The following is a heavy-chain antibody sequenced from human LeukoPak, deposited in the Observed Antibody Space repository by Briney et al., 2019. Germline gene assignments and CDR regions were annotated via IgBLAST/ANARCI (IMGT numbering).Heavy chain of an antibody. J-gene: IGHJ4*02. CDR3: ARGHRISGYYSY. D-gene: IGHD3-22*01. Sequence: SETLSLTCAVYGGSFSGYYWSWIRQPPGKGLEWIGEINHSGSTNYNPSLKSRVTISVDTSKNQFSLKLSSVTAADTAMYYCARGHRISGYYSYWGQGTLVTVSS. CDR2: INHSGST. V-gene: IGHV4-34*01. CDR1: GGSFSGYY.